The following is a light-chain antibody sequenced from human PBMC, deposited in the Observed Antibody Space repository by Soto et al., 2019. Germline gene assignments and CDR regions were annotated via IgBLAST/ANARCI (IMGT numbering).Light chain of an antibody. CDR1: QSISNY. CDR3: QEYDSYSST. CDR2: DAS. Sequence: IQMTQSPSTLSASVGDRVTITCRASQSISNYLAWYQQKPGKAPKVLIYDASSFESGVPLRFSGSGSGTEFTLTISSLQPDDFATYYCQEYDSYSSTFGQGTKLQIK. V-gene: IGKV1-5*01. J-gene: IGKJ2*01.